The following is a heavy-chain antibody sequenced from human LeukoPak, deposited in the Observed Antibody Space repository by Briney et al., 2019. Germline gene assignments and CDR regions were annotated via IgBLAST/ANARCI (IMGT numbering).Heavy chain of an antibody. CDR2: ISSSSSYI. D-gene: IGHD6-13*01. CDR3: ASDLTSGPIAAAGPYYFDY. CDR1: GFTFSSYS. J-gene: IGHJ4*02. Sequence: KTGGSLRLSCAASGFTFSSYSMNWVRQAPGKGLEWVSSISSSSSYIYYADSVKGRFTISRDNAKNSLYLQMNSLRAEDTAVYYCASDLTSGPIAAAGPYYFDYWGQGTLVTVSS. V-gene: IGHV3-21*01.